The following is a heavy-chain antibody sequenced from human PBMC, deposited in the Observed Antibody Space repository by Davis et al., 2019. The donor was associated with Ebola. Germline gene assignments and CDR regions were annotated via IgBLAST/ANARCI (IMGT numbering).Heavy chain of an antibody. D-gene: IGHD3-9*01. CDR3: ASLRRSITGFDDGYDI. Sequence: GESLKTSCKGSGYSFTSYWIGWVRQMPGKGLEWMGIIYPGDSDTRYSPFFQGQVTISADKSITTAYLQWSGLKASDTAIYYCASLRRSITGFDDGYDIWGQGTMVTVSS. J-gene: IGHJ3*02. V-gene: IGHV5-51*01. CDR2: IYPGDSDT. CDR1: GYSFTSYW.